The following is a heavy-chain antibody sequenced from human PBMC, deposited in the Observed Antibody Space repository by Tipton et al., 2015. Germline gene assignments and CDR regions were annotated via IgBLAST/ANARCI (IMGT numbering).Heavy chain of an antibody. D-gene: IGHD6-13*01. CDR2: ISAYNGNT. V-gene: IGHV1-18*01. CDR1: GYTFTSYG. J-gene: IGHJ4*02. CDR3: ARENSIWYPYCDH. Sequence: QLVQSGAEVKKPGSSVKVSWKASGYTFTSYGISWVRQAPGQGLEWMGWISAYNGNTKYAQKLQGRVTMTTDTSTSTAYMELRSLRSDDTAFYFCARENSIWYPYCDHWGQGTLVTVAS.